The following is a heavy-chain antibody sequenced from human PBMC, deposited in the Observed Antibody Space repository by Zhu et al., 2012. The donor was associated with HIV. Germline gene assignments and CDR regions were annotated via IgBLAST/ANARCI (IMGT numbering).Heavy chain of an antibody. CDR2: ISWDGGST. D-gene: IGHD3-10*01. Sequence: EVQLVESGGVVVQPGGSLRLSCAASGFTFDDYAMHWVRQAPGKGLEWVSLISWDGGSTYYADSVKGRFTISRDNSKNSLYLQMNSLRAEDTALYYCAKGAPYGLYYYYGMDVWGQGTTVTVSS. V-gene: IGHV3-43D*04. CDR3: AKGAPYGLYYYYGMDV. J-gene: IGHJ6*02. CDR1: GFTFDDYA.